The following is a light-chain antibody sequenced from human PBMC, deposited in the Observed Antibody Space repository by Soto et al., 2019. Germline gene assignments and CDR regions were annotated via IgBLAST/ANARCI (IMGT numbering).Light chain of an antibody. J-gene: IGKJ1*01. CDR3: QQYGSSPWT. CDR2: GAS. CDR1: QTIRSNY. Sequence: ETVLTQSPGTLSLSPGERATLSFRASQTIRSNYLAWYRQTPGQAPRLLIYGASNRATGIADRFSGSGSGTDFTLIISRLEPEDFALYYCQQYGSSPWTFGQGTKVEI. V-gene: IGKV3-20*01.